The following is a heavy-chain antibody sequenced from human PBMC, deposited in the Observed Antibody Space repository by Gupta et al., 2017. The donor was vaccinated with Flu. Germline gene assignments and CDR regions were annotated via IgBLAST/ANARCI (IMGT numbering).Heavy chain of an antibody. Sequence: QVQLVQSGAEVKKPGASVKVSCKASGYTFTGYYIDWVRQAPGQGLEWMGWINPNSGVTNYAQTFQGRVTLSRDTSISTAYMELTGLRSDDTAVYYCARDRSGAPQRGTTWSYNWFDPWGQGTLVTVSS. J-gene: IGHJ5*02. CDR3: ARDRSGAPQRGTTWSYNWFDP. CDR2: INPNSGVT. D-gene: IGHD3-3*01. CDR1: GYTFTGYY. V-gene: IGHV1-2*02.